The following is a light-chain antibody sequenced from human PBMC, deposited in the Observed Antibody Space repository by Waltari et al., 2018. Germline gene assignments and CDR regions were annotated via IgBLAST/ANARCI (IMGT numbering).Light chain of an antibody. Sequence: QSVLTQPPSASGTPGQSVTISCSGSISNIGTHYVYWYQQLPGTAPKLPNYLTHQRPSGVPDRFSASKSGTSASLAISGLRFEDEADYYCATRDEGPTVVFGGGTKLTVL. CDR3: ATRDEGPTVV. CDR1: ISNIGTHY. CDR2: LTH. V-gene: IGLV1-47*01. J-gene: IGLJ2*01.